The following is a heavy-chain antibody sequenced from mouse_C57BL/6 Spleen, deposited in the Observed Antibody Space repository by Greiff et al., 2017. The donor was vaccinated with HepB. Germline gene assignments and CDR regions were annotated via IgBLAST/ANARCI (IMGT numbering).Heavy chain of an antibody. CDR1: GFNIKDDY. CDR2: IDPENGDT. D-gene: IGHD1-1*01. J-gene: IGHJ2*01. CDR3: TLSSHYFDY. V-gene: IGHV14-4*01. Sequence: VQLQQSGAELVRPGASVKLSCTASGFNIKDDYMHWVKQRPEQGLEWIGWIDPENGDTEYASKFQGKATITADTSSNTAYLQLSSLTSEDTAVYYCTLSSHYFDYWGQGTTLTVSS.